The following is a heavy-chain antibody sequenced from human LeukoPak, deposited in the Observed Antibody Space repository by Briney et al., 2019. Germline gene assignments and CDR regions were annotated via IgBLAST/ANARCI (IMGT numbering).Heavy chain of an antibody. J-gene: IGHJ4*02. CDR2: INHSGST. CDR1: GGSFSGYY. V-gene: IGHV4-34*01. CDR3: ATLGRGWNDVLDY. Sequence: SETLSLTCAVYGGSFSGYYWSWIRQPPGKGLEWIGEINHSGSTNYNPSLKSRVTISVDTSKNQFSLKLSSVTAADTAVYYCATLGRGWNDVLDYWGQGTLVTVSS. D-gene: IGHD1-1*01.